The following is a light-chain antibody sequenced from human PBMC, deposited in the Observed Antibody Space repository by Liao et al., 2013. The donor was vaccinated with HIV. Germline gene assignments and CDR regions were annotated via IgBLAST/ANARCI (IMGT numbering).Light chain of an antibody. CDR1: ALPKQY. CDR2: QDS. V-gene: IGLV3-25*03. Sequence: SYELTQPPSVSVSPGQTARITCSGDALPKQYAYWYQQKPGQSPVLVIYQDSKRPSGIPERFSGSSSGTTVTLTISGVQAEDEADYYCQSADSSGTYVFGTGTKVTVL. CDR3: QSADSSGTYV. J-gene: IGLJ1*01.